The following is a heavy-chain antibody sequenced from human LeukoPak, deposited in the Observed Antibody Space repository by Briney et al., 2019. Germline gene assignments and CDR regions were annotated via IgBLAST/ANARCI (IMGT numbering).Heavy chain of an antibody. J-gene: IGHJ3*02. D-gene: IGHD3-22*01. CDR1: GGSISSGGYY. CDR3: ARDYPFGYYYDSSGYWDAFDI. V-gene: IGHV4-31*03. CDR2: IYYSGST. Sequence: SETLSLTCTVSGGSISSGGYYWSWIRQHPGKGLEWIGYIYYSGSTYYNPSLKSRVTIPVDTSKNQFSLKLSSVTAADTAVYYCARDYPFGYYYDSSGYWDAFDIWGQGTMVTVSS.